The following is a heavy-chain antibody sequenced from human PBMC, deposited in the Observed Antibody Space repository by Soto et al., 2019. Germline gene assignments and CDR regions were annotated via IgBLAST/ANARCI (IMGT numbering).Heavy chain of an antibody. D-gene: IGHD3-16*01. V-gene: IGHV1-46*01. CDR2: INPSGGST. CDR3: ARISRGGSSDY. J-gene: IGHJ4*02. CDR1: GYTFASYY. Sequence: ASVTVFCKASGYTFASYYMHGVRQAPGQGLEWMGIINPSGGSTSYAQKFQGRVTMTRDTSTSTVYMELSSLRSEDTAVYYCARISRGGSSDYWGQGTLVTVSS.